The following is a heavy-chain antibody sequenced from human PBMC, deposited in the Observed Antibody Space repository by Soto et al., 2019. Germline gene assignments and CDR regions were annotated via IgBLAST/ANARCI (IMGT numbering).Heavy chain of an antibody. CDR2: IIPIFGTA. Sequence: QVQLVQSGAEVKKPGSSVKVSCKASGGTFSSYAISWVRQAPGQGLEWMGGIIPIFGTANYAQKFQGRVTITADESTSTAYMGLSSLRSEDTAVYYCAREGAGSSWFPLFDYWGQGTLVTVSS. D-gene: IGHD6-13*01. CDR1: GGTFSSYA. CDR3: AREGAGSSWFPLFDY. V-gene: IGHV1-69*12. J-gene: IGHJ4*02.